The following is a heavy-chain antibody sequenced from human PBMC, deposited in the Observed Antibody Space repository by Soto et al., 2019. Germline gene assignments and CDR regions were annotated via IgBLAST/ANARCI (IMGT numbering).Heavy chain of an antibody. J-gene: IGHJ5*01. V-gene: IGHV4-39*01. Sequence: QLQLQESGPGLVKPSETLSLTCTVSGDSISSSSYCWGWIRQPPGKGLEWIGRKYYTGTSHYNPSLNSRVTRSVNTSNNQFSLKLTSGTDADTAVYYCARTRDPGYSSSWFNSWGQGTLVTVSS. CDR3: ARTRDPGYSSSWFNS. D-gene: IGHD6-13*01. CDR1: GDSISSSSYC. CDR2: KYYTGTS.